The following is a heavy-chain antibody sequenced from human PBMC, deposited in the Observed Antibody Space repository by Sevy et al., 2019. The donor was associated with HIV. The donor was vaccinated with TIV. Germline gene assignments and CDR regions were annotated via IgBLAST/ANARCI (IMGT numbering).Heavy chain of an antibody. Sequence: SETLSLTCTVSGGSITSGDYFWSWIRQPPGEGLEWIGYIYYSATTYYNPSRKRRIAISLETPKNQISLTLTSVTAADTAVYYCAARRAAAGSALDYWGQGTLVTVSS. CDR3: AARRAAAGSALDY. J-gene: IGHJ4*02. CDR1: GGSITSGDYF. V-gene: IGHV4-30-4*01. CDR2: IYYSATT. D-gene: IGHD6-13*01.